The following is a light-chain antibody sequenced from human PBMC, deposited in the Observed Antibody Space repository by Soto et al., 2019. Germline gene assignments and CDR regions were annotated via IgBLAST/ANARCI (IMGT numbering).Light chain of an antibody. CDR1: NIGGKS. V-gene: IGLV3-21*04. CDR3: QVWGSNADPYVL. Sequence: SYELTQPPSVSVAPGKTARITCGGNNIGGKSVHWYQLKPGQAPVLIIYNDGDRPSGIPERVSGSNSGNTATLTVSWVEAGDEADYYCQVWGSNADPYVLFGGGTKLTVL. CDR2: NDG. J-gene: IGLJ2*01.